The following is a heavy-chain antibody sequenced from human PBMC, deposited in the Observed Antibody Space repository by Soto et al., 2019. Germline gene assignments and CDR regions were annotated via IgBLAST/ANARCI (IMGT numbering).Heavy chain of an antibody. Sequence: QVQLQQWGAGLLKPSETLSLTCAVYGGSFSGYDWTWIRQPPGTGLELIGEINHSGSTNYNPSHMSRVPLPVNRPKNQVSLKRTSVSAADTAVNYWARDEIAGLLDYWGQGTLVTVSS. CDR2: INHSGST. V-gene: IGHV4-34*01. D-gene: IGHD2-21*01. CDR3: ARDEIAGLLDY. J-gene: IGHJ4*02. CDR1: GGSFSGYD.